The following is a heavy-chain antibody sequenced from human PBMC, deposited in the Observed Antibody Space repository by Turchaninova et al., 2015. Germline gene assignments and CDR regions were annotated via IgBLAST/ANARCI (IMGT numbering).Heavy chain of an antibody. D-gene: IGHD6-13*01. J-gene: IGHJ4*02. Sequence: QVQLQQWGAGLLRTSETLSPPCAVSGGSFSGYYWSWIRQTPGKGLEWIGEINHSGSTNYNPSLKSRVTISVDTSKNQFSLKLSSVTAADTAVYYCAKIAAAGPFDYWGQGTLVTVSS. CDR1: GGSFSGYY. CDR2: INHSGST. CDR3: AKIAAAGPFDY. V-gene: IGHV4-34*01.